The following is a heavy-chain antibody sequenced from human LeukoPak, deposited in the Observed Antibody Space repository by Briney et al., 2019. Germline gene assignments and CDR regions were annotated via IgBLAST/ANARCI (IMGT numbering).Heavy chain of an antibody. CDR2: IYHSGST. D-gene: IGHD4-17*01. CDR3: ARHDYSDDDPNCFDY. V-gene: IGHV4-38-2*01. CDR1: GYSISSGYY. Sequence: SETLSLTCAVSGYSISSGYYWGWIRQPPGKGLEWIGSIYHSGSTYYNPSLKSRVTISVDTSKNQFSLKLSSVTAADTAVYYCARHDYSDDDPNCFDYWGQGTLVTVSS. J-gene: IGHJ4*02.